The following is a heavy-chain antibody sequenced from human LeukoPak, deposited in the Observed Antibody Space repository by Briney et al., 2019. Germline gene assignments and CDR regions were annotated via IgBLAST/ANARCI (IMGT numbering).Heavy chain of an antibody. Sequence: SETLSLTCTVSGGSISSGGYYWSWIRQHPGKGLEWIGYIYYSGSTYYNPSLKSRVTISVDTSKNQFSLKLSSVTAADTAVYYCARDRAEVAGTAAYYFDYWGQGTLVTVSS. J-gene: IGHJ4*02. CDR3: ARDRAEVAGTAAYYFDY. D-gene: IGHD6-19*01. V-gene: IGHV4-31*03. CDR1: GGSISSGGYY. CDR2: IYYSGST.